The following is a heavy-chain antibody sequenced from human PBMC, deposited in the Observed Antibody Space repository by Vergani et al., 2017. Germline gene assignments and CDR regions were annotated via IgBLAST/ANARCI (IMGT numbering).Heavy chain of an antibody. D-gene: IGHD1-7*01. J-gene: IGHJ4*02. CDR3: ARDLLPGTLLLLAY. Sequence: EVQLVESGGGLVQRGGSLRLSCAASGFTFSSYSMNWVRQAPGKGLEWVSYISSGSSTIYYADSVKGRFTISRDNAKNSLYLQMNSLRAEDTAVYYCARDLLPGTLLLLAYWGQGTLISVSS. V-gene: IGHV3-48*01. CDR2: ISSGSSTI. CDR1: GFTFSSYS.